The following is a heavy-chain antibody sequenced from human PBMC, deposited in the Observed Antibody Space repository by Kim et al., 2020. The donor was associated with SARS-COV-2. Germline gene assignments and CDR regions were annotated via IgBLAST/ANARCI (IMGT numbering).Heavy chain of an antibody. CDR1: GGTFSSYA. J-gene: IGHJ6*04. Sequence: SVKVSCKASGGTFSSYAISWVRQAPGQGLEWMGGIIPIFGTANYAQKFQGRVTITADESTSTAYMELSSLRSEDTAVYYCARASWRTVTTGKGDYYYYGMAVWGDGTTVTVSS. D-gene: IGHD4-4*01. V-gene: IGHV1-69*13. CDR3: ARASWRTVTTGKGDYYYYGMAV. CDR2: IIPIFGTA.